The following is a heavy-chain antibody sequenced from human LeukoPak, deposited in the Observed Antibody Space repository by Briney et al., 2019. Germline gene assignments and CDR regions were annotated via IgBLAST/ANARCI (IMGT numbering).Heavy chain of an antibody. D-gene: IGHD2-15*01. Sequence: GRSLRLSCAASGFTFDDYAMHWVRQAPGKGLEWVSGISWNSGSIGYADSVKGRFTISRDNAKNSLYLQMNSLRADDTAVYYCARGGYDHAFDIWGQGTMVTVSS. J-gene: IGHJ3*02. CDR3: ARGGYDHAFDI. V-gene: IGHV3-9*01. CDR1: GFTFDDYA. CDR2: ISWNSGSI.